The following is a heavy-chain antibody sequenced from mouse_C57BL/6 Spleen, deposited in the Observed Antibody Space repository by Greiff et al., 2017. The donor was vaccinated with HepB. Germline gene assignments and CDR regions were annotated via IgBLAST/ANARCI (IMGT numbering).Heavy chain of an antibody. CDR3: ARDWELRFPSMDY. Sequence: DVHLVESGGGLVKPGGSLKLSCAASGFTFSSYAMSWVRQTPEKRLEWVATISDGGSYTYYPDNVKGRFTISRDNAKNNLYLQMSHLKSEDTAMYYCARDWELRFPSMDYWGQGTSVTVSS. J-gene: IGHJ4*01. V-gene: IGHV5-4*01. CDR1: GFTFSSYA. CDR2: ISDGGSYT. D-gene: IGHD1-1*01.